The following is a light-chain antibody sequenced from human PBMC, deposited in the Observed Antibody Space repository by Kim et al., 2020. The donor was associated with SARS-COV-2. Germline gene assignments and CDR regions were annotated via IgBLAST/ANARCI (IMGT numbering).Light chain of an antibody. V-gene: IGKV4-1*01. CDR2: WAS. Sequence: RATIKCKSSQNRLYSSNNKNYLAWYQQKPGQPPNLLIYWASTRESGVPDRFSGSGSGTDFTFTISSLQAEDVAVYYCQQYYSTPPTFGGGTKLEI. J-gene: IGKJ4*01. CDR1: QNRLYSSNNKNY. CDR3: QQYYSTPPT.